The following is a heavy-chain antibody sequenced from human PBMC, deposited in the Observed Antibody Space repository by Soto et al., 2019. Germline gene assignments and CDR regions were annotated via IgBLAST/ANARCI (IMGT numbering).Heavy chain of an antibody. Sequence: GGSLRLSCAASGFTFSSYWMSWVRQAPGKGLEWVANIKQDGSEKYYVDSVKGRFTISRDNAKNSLYLQMNSLRAEDTAVYYCARGKDYYGSGSPWLDAFDIWGQGTMVTVSS. J-gene: IGHJ3*02. CDR2: IKQDGSEK. D-gene: IGHD3-10*01. CDR3: ARGKDYYGSGSPWLDAFDI. V-gene: IGHV3-7*03. CDR1: GFTFSSYW.